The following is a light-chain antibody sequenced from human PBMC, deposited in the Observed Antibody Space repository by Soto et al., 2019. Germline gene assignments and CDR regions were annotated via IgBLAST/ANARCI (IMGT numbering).Light chain of an antibody. J-gene: IGKJ4*01. Sequence: EIVVTQSPATLSGSPGERVTLSCRASQFVSSRLAWYQQKPGQAPRLLIYDASNRAPGIPSRFSGSGSGTDFTLIISSLEPEDFAIYYCQQRNSWPLTFGGGTKVEI. CDR1: QFVSSR. CDR2: DAS. V-gene: IGKV3-11*01. CDR3: QQRNSWPLT.